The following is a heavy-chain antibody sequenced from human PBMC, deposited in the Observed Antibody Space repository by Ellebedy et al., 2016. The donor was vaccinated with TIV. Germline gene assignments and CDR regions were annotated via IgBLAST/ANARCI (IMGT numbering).Heavy chain of an antibody. Sequence: GGSLRLSCAASGFAFSSFAMHWVRQAPGKGLEWVAVISYDGGAEYYADSVKGRFIISRDNSQNILYLQMNSLRPEDTAVYYCARYGRTGSYSYLDFWGQGSLVTVSS. CDR3: ARYGRTGSYSYLDF. CDR1: GFAFSSFA. J-gene: IGHJ4*02. D-gene: IGHD1-26*01. CDR2: ISYDGGAE. V-gene: IGHV3-30*17.